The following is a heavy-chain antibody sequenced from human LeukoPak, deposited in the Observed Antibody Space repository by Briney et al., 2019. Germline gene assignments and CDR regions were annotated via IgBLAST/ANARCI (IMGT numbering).Heavy chain of an antibody. J-gene: IGHJ3*02. V-gene: IGHV4-39*07. Sequence: SSETLSLTCTVSGGSISSSSYYWGWIRQPPGKGLEWIGSIYYSGSTYYNPSLKSRVTISVDTSKNQFSLKLSSVTAADTAVYYCARAKAWMVRGVHDAFDIWGQGTMVTVSS. D-gene: IGHD3-10*01. CDR1: GGSISSSSYY. CDR3: ARAKAWMVRGVHDAFDI. CDR2: IYYSGST.